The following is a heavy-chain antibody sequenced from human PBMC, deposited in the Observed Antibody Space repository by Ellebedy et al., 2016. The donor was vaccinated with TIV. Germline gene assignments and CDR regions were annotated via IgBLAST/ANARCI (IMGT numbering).Heavy chain of an antibody. CDR3: ARASTEMATIDY. Sequence: SVKVSXKASGGTFSSYAISWVRQALGQGLEWMGGIIPIFGTANYAQKFQGRVTITADESTSTAYMELSSLRSEDTAVYYCARASTEMATIDYWGQGTLVTVSS. J-gene: IGHJ4*02. CDR1: GGTFSSYA. CDR2: IIPIFGTA. D-gene: IGHD5-24*01. V-gene: IGHV1-69*13.